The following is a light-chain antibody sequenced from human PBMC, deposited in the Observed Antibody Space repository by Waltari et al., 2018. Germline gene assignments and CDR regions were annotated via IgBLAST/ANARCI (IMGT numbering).Light chain of an antibody. CDR1: QDIGTW. CDR3: QQFDTCPWT. Sequence: DIQLTQSPSTLSASVGDRVTITCRASQDIGTWLAWYQQKPGKAPKLLLYKASRLQSGVPSRFSGRGSGTEFTLTISSLQPEDFATFYCQQFDTCPWTFGQGTKVDIK. J-gene: IGKJ1*01. V-gene: IGKV1-5*03. CDR2: KAS.